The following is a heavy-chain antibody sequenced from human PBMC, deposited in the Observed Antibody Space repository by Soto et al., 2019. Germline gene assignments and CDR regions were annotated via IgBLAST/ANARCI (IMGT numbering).Heavy chain of an antibody. CDR2: ISGSGGST. J-gene: IGHJ4*02. CDR3: AKGAVESRYCSSTSCTATDY. Sequence: GGSLRLSCAASGFTFSSYAMSWVRQAPGKGLEWVSAISGSGGSTYYADSVKGRFTISRDNSKNTLYLQMNSLRAEDTAVYYCAKGAVESRYCSSTSCTATDYWGQGTLVTVSA. CDR1: GFTFSSYA. V-gene: IGHV3-23*01. D-gene: IGHD2-2*01.